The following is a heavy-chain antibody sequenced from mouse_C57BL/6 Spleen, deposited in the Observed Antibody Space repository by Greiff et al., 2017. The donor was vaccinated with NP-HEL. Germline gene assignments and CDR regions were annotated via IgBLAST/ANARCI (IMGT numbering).Heavy chain of an antibody. CDR1: GYTFTSYW. V-gene: IGHV1-50*01. J-gene: IGHJ2*01. Sequence: QVQLQQPGAELVKPGASVKLSCKASGYTFTSYWMQWVKQRPGQGLEWIGEIDPSDSYTNYNQKFKGKATLTVDTSSSTAYMQLSSLTSEDSAVYYCAREGYGRADYWGQGTTLTVSS. CDR2: IDPSDSYT. D-gene: IGHD1-1*01. CDR3: AREGYGRADY.